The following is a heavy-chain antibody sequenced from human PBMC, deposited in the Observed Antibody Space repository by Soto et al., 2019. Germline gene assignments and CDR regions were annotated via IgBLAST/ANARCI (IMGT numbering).Heavy chain of an antibody. Sequence: QITLKESGPTLVKPTQTLTLTCTFSGFSLTTDAVGVGWIRQPPGKALEWLALIYWDDDKRYSPGQKSRLTITKDASRNQVVLTLTNMDPADTATYYCAHVYWVAAGIRCYFDYWGQGTLVTVSS. CDR2: IYWDDDK. CDR1: GFSLTTDAVG. J-gene: IGHJ4*02. CDR3: AHVYWVAAGIRCYFDY. D-gene: IGHD1-1*01. V-gene: IGHV2-5*02.